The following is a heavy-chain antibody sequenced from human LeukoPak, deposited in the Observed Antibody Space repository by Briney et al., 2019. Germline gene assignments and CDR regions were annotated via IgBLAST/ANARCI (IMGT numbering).Heavy chain of an antibody. CDR3: ARVNYYDSSGYYYYFDY. Sequence: SVKVSCKASGYTFTGYYMHWVRQAPGQGLEWMGGIIPIFGTANYAQKFQGRVTITADESTSTAYMELSSLRSEDTAVYYCARVNYYDSSGYYYYFDYWGQGTLVTVSS. CDR1: GYTFTGYY. CDR2: IIPIFGTA. J-gene: IGHJ4*02. V-gene: IGHV1-69*13. D-gene: IGHD3-22*01.